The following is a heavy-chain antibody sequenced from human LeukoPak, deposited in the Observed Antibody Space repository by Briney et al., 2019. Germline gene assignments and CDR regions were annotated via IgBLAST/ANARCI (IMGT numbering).Heavy chain of an antibody. V-gene: IGHV5-51*01. Sequence: KPGESLKISCKGSGYSFTSYWIGWVRQMPGKGLEWKGIIYPGDSDTRYSPSFQGQVTISADKSISTAYLQWSSLEASDTAMYYCARHVTTTATSWFDPWGQGTLVTVSS. J-gene: IGHJ5*02. D-gene: IGHD1-1*01. CDR3: ARHVTTTATSWFDP. CDR1: GYSFTSYW. CDR2: IYPGDSDT.